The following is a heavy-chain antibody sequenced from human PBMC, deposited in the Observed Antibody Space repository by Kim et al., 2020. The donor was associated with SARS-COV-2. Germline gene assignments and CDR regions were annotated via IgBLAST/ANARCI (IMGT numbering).Heavy chain of an antibody. CDR2: ITGSSGST. J-gene: IGHJ2*01. Sequence: GGSLRLSCAASGFTFSNYAMSWVRQAPGKGLEWVSAITGSSGSTYYRDSVKGRFTISRDNSKNTLYLQMSSLRAEETAVYYCAKLTPSSSGWYFDLWGRGTLVTVSS. D-gene: IGHD6-6*01. V-gene: IGHV3-23*01. CDR1: GFTFSNYA. CDR3: AKLTPSSSGWYFDL.